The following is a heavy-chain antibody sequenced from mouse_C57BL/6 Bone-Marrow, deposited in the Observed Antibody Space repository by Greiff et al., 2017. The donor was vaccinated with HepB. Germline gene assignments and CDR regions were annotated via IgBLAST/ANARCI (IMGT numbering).Heavy chain of an antibody. CDR1: GFTFSSYG. CDR3: ARHYGSSYWFAY. D-gene: IGHD1-1*01. Sequence: EVQVEESEGGLVQPGSSMKLSCTASGFTFSSYGMSWVRQTPDKRLEWVATISSGGSYTYYPDSVKGRFTISRDNAKNTLYLQMRSLKSEDTAMYYCARHYGSSYWFAYWGQGTLVTVSA. J-gene: IGHJ3*01. CDR2: ISSGGSYT. V-gene: IGHV5-6*01.